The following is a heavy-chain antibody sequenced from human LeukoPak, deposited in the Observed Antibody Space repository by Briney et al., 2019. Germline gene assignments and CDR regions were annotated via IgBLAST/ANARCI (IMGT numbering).Heavy chain of an antibody. V-gene: IGHV3-33*01. CDR1: GFTFSSYG. D-gene: IGHD3-3*01. CDR3: ARERGHTIFGVVFNWFDP. Sequence: GRSLRLACAASGFTFSSYGMRWVRQAPGKGLEWVAVIWYDGSNKYYADSVKGRFTISRDNSKNALYLQMNSLRAEDTAVYYCARERGHTIFGVVFNWFDPWGQGTLVTVSS. J-gene: IGHJ5*02. CDR2: IWYDGSNK.